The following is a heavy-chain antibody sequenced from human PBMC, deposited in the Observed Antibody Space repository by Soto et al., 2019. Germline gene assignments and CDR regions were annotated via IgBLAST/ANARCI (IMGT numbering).Heavy chain of an antibody. CDR1: GFTFSSYS. Sequence: EVQLAESGGGLVQPGGSLRLSCAASGFTFSSYSMNWVRQAPGKGLEWVSYISSSSRTLYYADSVKGRFTISRDNAKNSRYLQMNSLRDEDTAVYYCARARGYGYGDFDYWGQGTLVTVSS. CDR2: ISSSSRTL. D-gene: IGHD5-18*01. J-gene: IGHJ4*02. CDR3: ARARGYGYGDFDY. V-gene: IGHV3-48*02.